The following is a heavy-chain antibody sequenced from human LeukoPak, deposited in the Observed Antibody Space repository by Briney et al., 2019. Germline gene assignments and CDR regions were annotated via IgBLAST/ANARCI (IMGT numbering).Heavy chain of an antibody. V-gene: IGHV3-30*18. CDR1: GFSFSTFG. CDR3: AKDRSGYDPHDAFDI. Sequence: AGGSLRLSCAASGFSFSTFGMYWVRQSPGKGLEWVAAIPNDGSNKNYADSVEGRFTISRDNSKNTLYLQMNSLRAEDTAVYYCAKDRSGYDPHDAFDIWGQGTMVTVSS. J-gene: IGHJ3*02. D-gene: IGHD5-12*01. CDR2: IPNDGSNK.